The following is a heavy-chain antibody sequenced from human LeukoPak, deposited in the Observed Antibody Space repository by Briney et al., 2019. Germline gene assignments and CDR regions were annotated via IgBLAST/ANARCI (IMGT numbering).Heavy chain of an antibody. V-gene: IGHV1-2*02. CDR2: INPNSGGT. CDR1: GYTFTGYY. CDR3: ARDRGRIVGATMRNLNWFDP. Sequence: ASVKVSCKASGYTFTGYYMHWVRQAPGQGLEWMGWINPNSGGTNYAQKFQGRVTMTGDTSISTAYMELSRLRSDDTAVYYCARDRGRIVGATMRNLNWFDPWGQGTLVTVSS. D-gene: IGHD1-26*01. J-gene: IGHJ5*02.